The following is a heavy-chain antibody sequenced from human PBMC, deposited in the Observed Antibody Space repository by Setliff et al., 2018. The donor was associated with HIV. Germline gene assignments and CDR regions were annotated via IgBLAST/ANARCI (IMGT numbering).Heavy chain of an antibody. D-gene: IGHD5-18*01. CDR3: ARTLRAAAMGYFDY. CDR2: INPNSGGT. CDR1: GYTFTDYY. Sequence: ASVKVSCKASGYTFTDYYMHWVRQAPGQGLEWMGRINPNSGGTNYAQKFQGRVTMTRDTSISTAYMELSRLRSDDTAVYYCARTLRAAAMGYFDYWGQGTLVTVSS. J-gene: IGHJ4*02. V-gene: IGHV1-2*06.